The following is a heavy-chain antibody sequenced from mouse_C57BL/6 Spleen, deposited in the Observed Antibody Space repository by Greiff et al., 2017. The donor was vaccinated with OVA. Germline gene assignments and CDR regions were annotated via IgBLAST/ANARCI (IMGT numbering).Heavy chain of an antibody. J-gene: IGHJ1*03. V-gene: IGHV5-16*01. CDR3: ARVNYYGSSYWYFDV. D-gene: IGHD1-1*01. Sequence: EVQVVESEGGLVQPGSSMKLSCTASGFTFSDYYMAWVRQVPEKGLEWVANINYDGSSTYYLDSLKSRFIISRDNAKNILYLQMSSLKSEDTATYYCARVNYYGSSYWYFDVWGTGTTVTVSS. CDR1: GFTFSDYY. CDR2: INYDGSST.